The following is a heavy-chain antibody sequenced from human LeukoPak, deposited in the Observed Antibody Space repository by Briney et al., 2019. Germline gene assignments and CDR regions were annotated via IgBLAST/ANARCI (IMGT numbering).Heavy chain of an antibody. CDR3: AKMYYYDSSGRAFDI. V-gene: IGHV3-23*01. D-gene: IGHD3-22*01. J-gene: IGHJ3*02. CDR2: ISGSGDST. Sequence: PGGSLRLSCAASGFTFRSYAMTWVRQAPGKGLEWVSTISGSGDSTFYPDSVKGRFTISRDNSKNTLYMQMNSLRAEDTALYYCAKMYYYDSSGRAFDIWGRGTMVTVSS. CDR1: GFTFRSYA.